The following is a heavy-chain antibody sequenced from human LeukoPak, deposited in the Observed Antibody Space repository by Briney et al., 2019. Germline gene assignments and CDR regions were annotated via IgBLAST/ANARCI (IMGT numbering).Heavy chain of an antibody. D-gene: IGHD4-17*01. CDR1: GYTFTGYY. V-gene: IGHV1-2*02. CDR2: INPNSGGT. Sequence: GASVKVSCKASGYTFTGYYMLWVRQAPGRGLEWMGWINPNSGGTNYAQKFQGRVTMTRDTSISTAYMELSRLRSDDTAVYYCAREPPPADYDDAFDIWGQGTMVTVSS. J-gene: IGHJ3*02. CDR3: AREPPPADYDDAFDI.